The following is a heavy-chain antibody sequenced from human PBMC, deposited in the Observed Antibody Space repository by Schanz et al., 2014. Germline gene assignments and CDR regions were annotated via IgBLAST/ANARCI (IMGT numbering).Heavy chain of an antibody. V-gene: IGHV3-23*01. CDR3: ARIVCNVFDY. Sequence: EVQLLESGGGLVQPGGSLRLSCASSGFSFTTYAMSWVRQAPGKGLEWVSSISSGGGSTNYADSVKGRFTISRDNSKIALSRQINDERAEDTGVYYCARIVCNVFDYWAQGTLVTVSS. J-gene: IGHJ4*02. D-gene: IGHD3-16*02. CDR1: GFSFTTYA. CDR2: ISSGGGST.